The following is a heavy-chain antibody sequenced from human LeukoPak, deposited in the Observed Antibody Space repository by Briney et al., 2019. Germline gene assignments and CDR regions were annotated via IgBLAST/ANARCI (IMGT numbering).Heavy chain of an antibody. CDR3: AREVAVAGPSPYYFDY. V-gene: IGHV1-69*13. D-gene: IGHD6-19*01. CDR2: IIPIFGTA. CDR1: GGTFSSYA. Sequence: SVKVSCKASGGTFSSYAISWVRQAPGQGLEWMGGIIPIFGTANYAQKFQGRVTITADESTSTAYMELSSLRSEDTAVYYCAREVAVAGPSPYYFDYWGQGTLVTVPS. J-gene: IGHJ4*02.